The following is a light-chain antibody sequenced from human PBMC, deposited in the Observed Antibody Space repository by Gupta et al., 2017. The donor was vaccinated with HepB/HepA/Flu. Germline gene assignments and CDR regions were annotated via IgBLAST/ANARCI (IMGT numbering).Light chain of an antibody. J-gene: IGLJ2*01. Sequence: QSVLTPPPSVSVAPGLTVSISCTGTRSNIGAGYDGHWYQQLPGRPPKLRIYGNINRPSGVPDRFGGSKSGASDSLAIAGLQAEDEADDDCQSYDGSMSGTVVFGGGTRLTVL. CDR3: QSYDGSMSGTVV. V-gene: IGLV1-40*01. CDR2: GNI. CDR1: RSNIGAGYD.